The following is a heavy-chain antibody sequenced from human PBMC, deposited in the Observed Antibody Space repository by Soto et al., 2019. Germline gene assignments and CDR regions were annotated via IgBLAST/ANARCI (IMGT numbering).Heavy chain of an antibody. V-gene: IGHV3-23*01. D-gene: IGHD2-21*01. CDR3: TKEPTKSISHDY. CDR2: ISSSGGTT. Sequence: EVQLLESGGGLVQPGGSLRLSCAASGFTFSEYAMSWVGQAPGKGLEWVSSISSSGGTTSYTDSVKGRFTISRDNSKNTLFLQMNGLRAEDKAIYYWTKEPTKSISHDYWGLGTLFTVSP. CDR1: GFTFSEYA. J-gene: IGHJ4*02.